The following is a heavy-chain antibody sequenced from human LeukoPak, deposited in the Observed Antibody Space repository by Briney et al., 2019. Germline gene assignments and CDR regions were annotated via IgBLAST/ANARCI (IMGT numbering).Heavy chain of an antibody. J-gene: IGHJ6*03. D-gene: IGHD2-2*01. Sequence: ASVKVSCKASGYTFTGYYMHWVRQAPGQGLEWMRWINPNSGGTNYAQKFQGRVTMTRDTSISTAYMELSRLRSDDTAVYYCARDPKFIVVVPAGYMDVWGKGTTVTVSS. CDR2: INPNSGGT. CDR1: GYTFTGYY. CDR3: ARDPKFIVVVPAGYMDV. V-gene: IGHV1-2*02.